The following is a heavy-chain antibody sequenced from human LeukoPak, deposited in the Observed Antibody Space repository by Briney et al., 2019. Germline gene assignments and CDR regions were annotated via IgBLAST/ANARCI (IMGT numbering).Heavy chain of an antibody. D-gene: IGHD1-26*01. V-gene: IGHV3-23*01. CDR2: ISGSGGST. CDR3: ARGGRRRYYFDY. Sequence: GGSLRLSCAASGFTFSSYAMSWVRQAPGKGLEWVSAISGSGGSTYYADSVKGRFTISRDNAKNSLYLQMNSLRAEDTAVYYCARGGRRRYYFDYWGQGTLVTVSS. CDR1: GFTFSSYA. J-gene: IGHJ4*02.